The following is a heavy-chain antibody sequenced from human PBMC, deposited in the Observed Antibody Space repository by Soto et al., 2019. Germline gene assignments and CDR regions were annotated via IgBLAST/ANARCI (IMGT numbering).Heavy chain of an antibody. CDR3: AKILLGYNYGRFDY. D-gene: IGHD5-18*01. Sequence: GGSLRLSCAASGFTFSSYAMSWVRQAPGKGLEWVSGISGNGGSTYYADSVKGRFTISRDNSKNTLYLQMNSLRAEDTAVYYCAKILLGYNYGRFDYWGQGTLVTVSS. CDR2: ISGNGGST. J-gene: IGHJ4*02. CDR1: GFTFSSYA. V-gene: IGHV3-23*01.